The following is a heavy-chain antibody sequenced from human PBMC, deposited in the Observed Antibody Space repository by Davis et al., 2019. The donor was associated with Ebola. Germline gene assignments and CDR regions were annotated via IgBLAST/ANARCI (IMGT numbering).Heavy chain of an antibody. J-gene: IGHJ6*02. Sequence: MPSETLSLTCTVSGASISSRSYYWGWIRQPPGKGLEWVGSFSYGDNTHYYNPSLKSRVTISVDTSKNQFSLKLSSVTAADTAVYYCASLWQLALGYYYYYGMDVWGQGTTVTVSS. CDR3: ASLWQLALGYYYYYGMDV. CDR2: FSYGDNT. V-gene: IGHV4-39*07. CDR1: GASISSRSYY. D-gene: IGHD6-6*01.